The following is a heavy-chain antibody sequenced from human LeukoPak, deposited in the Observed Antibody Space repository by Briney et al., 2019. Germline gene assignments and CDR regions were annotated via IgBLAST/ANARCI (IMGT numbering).Heavy chain of an antibody. J-gene: IGHJ4*02. V-gene: IGHV3-15*01. D-gene: IGHD1-26*01. CDR1: GFTFSNAW. CDR2: IRSKSEGGTT. Sequence: SGGSLRLSCAGSGFTFSNAWINWVRQSPGEGLEWVGRIRSKSEGGTTDYATPVKGRISISRDDSKNTVYLQMNSLRAEDTAVYYCAKDSAAVTVGATFDYWGQGTLVTVSS. CDR3: AKDSAAVTVGATFDY.